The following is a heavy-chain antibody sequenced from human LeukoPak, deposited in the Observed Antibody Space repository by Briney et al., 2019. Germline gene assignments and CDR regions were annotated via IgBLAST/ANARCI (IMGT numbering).Heavy chain of an antibody. J-gene: IGHJ1*01. CDR1: GGSLSSYY. CDR2: IYYSGNT. V-gene: IGHV4-59*12. Sequence: SETLSLTCTVSGGSLSSYYWSWIRQPPGKGLEWIGYIYYSGNTYYNPSLKSRVTISVDTSENQFSLKLSSVTAADTAVYYCARGEDGDYYFQHWGQGTLVTVSS. D-gene: IGHD4-17*01. CDR3: ARGEDGDYYFQH.